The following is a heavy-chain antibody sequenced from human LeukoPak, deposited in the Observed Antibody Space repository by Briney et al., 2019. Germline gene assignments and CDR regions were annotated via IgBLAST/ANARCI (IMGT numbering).Heavy chain of an antibody. Sequence: SETLSLTCSVSGGSISGSSYYWGWIRQPPGKGLEWIGSIYYSRSTYYNPSLKSRVTISVDTSKNQFSLKLSSVTAADTAVYYCARGVVRGVVFDYWGQGTLVTVSS. V-gene: IGHV4-39*01. CDR1: GGSISGSSYY. CDR2: IYYSRST. J-gene: IGHJ4*02. CDR3: ARGVVRGVVFDY. D-gene: IGHD3-10*01.